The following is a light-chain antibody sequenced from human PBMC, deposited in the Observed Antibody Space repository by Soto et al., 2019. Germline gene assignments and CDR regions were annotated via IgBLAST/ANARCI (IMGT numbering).Light chain of an antibody. CDR3: RSYAGSYTFV. CDR2: DVS. CDR1: SSVVGGYNY. J-gene: IGLJ1*01. V-gene: IGLV2-11*01. Sequence: QSVLTQPRSVSGSPGQSVTISCTGTSSVVGGYNYVSWYQQRPGKAPKLMIYDVSKRPSGVPDRFSGSKSGNTASLTISGLQAEDEADYYCRSYAGSYTFVFGTGTKVTAL.